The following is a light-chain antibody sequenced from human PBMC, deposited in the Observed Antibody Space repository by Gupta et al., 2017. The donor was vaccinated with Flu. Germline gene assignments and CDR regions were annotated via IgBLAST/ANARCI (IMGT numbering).Light chain of an antibody. CDR1: SSDVGGYNY. Sequence: QSALTQPRSVSGSPGQSVTISCTGTSSDVGGYNYVSWYQQHPGKAPKLIIYDVTKRPSGVPDRFSGSKSGNTATLTISGLQAGDEADFYCCSYAGSLTFVFGTGTMVTV. CDR3: CSYAGSLTFV. CDR2: DVT. J-gene: IGLJ1*01. V-gene: IGLV2-11*01.